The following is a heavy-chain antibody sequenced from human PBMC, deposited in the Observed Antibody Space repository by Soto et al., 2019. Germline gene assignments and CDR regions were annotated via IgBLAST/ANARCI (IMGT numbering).Heavy chain of an antibody. V-gene: IGHV3-30*18. Sequence: PVGSLRLSCAASGFTFRSHGMHWVRQAPGKGLESVAVLSYDGGNEYYADSVKGRFTVSRDNSKNTLYLEMNNLRAEDTAVYFCAKDRSATLYYYGMDVWGQGTTVTVSS. CDR2: LSYDGGNE. D-gene: IGHD6-19*01. CDR3: AKDRSATLYYYGMDV. J-gene: IGHJ6*02. CDR1: GFTFRSHG.